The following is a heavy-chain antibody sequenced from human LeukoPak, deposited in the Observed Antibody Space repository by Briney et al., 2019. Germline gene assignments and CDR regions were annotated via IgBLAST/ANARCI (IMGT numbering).Heavy chain of an antibody. CDR2: ISDDNGNT. CDR3: ARGVGDDYGIYYSHYMDV. V-gene: IGHV1-18*01. Sequence: ASVKVSCKASGYTFTSYGISWVRQAPGQGLEWMGWISDDNGNTNYAQKLQGRVTMTTDTSTSTAYMELRSLRSDDTAVYYCARGVGDDYGIYYSHYMDVWGKGTTVTVSS. CDR1: GYTFTSYG. J-gene: IGHJ6*03. D-gene: IGHD4-17*01.